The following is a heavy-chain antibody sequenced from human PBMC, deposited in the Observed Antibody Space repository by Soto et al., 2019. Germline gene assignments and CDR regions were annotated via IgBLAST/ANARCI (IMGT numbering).Heavy chain of an antibody. CDR3: ARKGSSSWYGGTAEYFQH. Sequence: SVKVSCKASGGTFSSYAISWVRQAPGQGLEWMGGIIPIFGTANYAQKFQGRVTITADKSTSTAYMELSSLRSEDTAVYYCARKGSSSWYGGTAEYFQHWGQGTLVTV. J-gene: IGHJ1*01. V-gene: IGHV1-69*06. D-gene: IGHD6-13*01. CDR1: GGTFSSYA. CDR2: IIPIFGTA.